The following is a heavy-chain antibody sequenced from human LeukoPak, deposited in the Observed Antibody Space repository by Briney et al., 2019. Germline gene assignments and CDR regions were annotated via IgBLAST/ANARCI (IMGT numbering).Heavy chain of an antibody. V-gene: IGHV1-2*02. CDR1: GYTFTGYY. Sequence: ASVKVSCKASGYTFTGYYMHWVRQAPGQGLEWMGWINPNSGGTNYAQKFQGRVTMTRDTSISTAYMELSRLRSDDTAVYYCATPEVGARDYFDYWGQGTLVTVSS. CDR3: ATPEVGARDYFDY. CDR2: INPNSGGT. D-gene: IGHD1-26*01. J-gene: IGHJ4*02.